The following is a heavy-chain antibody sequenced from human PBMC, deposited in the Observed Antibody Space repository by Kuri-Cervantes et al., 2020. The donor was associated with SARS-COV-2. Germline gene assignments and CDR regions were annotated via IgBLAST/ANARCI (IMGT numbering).Heavy chain of an antibody. CDR2: MNGDGSSI. V-gene: IGHV3-74*01. CDR3: ARGGPAYCGGDCYPPSWGVVLLGSQGSGYMDV. D-gene: IGHD2-21*01. J-gene: IGHJ6*03. Sequence: GESLKISCAASGFTFSSYWMHWVRQAPGKGLVWVSRMNGDGSSITYADSVKGRFTISRDNAKNSLYLQMNSLRAGDTAVYYCARGGPAYCGGDCYPPSWGVVLLGSQGSGYMDVWGKGTTVTVSS. CDR1: GFTFSSYW.